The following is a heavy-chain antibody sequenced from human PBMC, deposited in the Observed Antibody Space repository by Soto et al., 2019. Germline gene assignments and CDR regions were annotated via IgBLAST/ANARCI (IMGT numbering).Heavy chain of an antibody. CDR2: IIPIFGTA. Sequence: GXSVKVSCKASVGTFSSYAISWVRQAPGQGLEWMGGIIPIFGTANYAQKFQGRVTITADESTSTAYMELSSLRSEDTAVYYCARDRHYYDSSGYSTGDAFDIWGQGTMVTVSS. CDR3: ARDRHYYDSSGYSTGDAFDI. D-gene: IGHD3-22*01. CDR1: VGTFSSYA. J-gene: IGHJ3*02. V-gene: IGHV1-69*13.